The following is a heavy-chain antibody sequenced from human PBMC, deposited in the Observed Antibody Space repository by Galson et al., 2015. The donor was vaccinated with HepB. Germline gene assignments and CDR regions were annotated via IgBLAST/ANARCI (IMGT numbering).Heavy chain of an antibody. CDR2: IYWDDDK. V-gene: IGHV2-5*02. CDR3: AHIVDTAMKLWFDP. D-gene: IGHD5-18*01. J-gene: IGHJ5*02. CDR1: GFSLSTSGVG. Sequence: PALVKPTQTLTLTCTFSGFSLSTSGVGVGWIRQPPGKALEWLALIYWDDDKRYSPSLKSRLTITKDTSKNQVVLTMTNMDPVDTATYYCAHIVDTAMKLWFDPWGQGTLVTVSS.